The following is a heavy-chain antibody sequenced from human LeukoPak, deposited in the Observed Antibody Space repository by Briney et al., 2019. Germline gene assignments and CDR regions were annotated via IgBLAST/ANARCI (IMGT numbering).Heavy chain of an antibody. Sequence: GGSLRLSCAASGFTFSDYYMTWIRQAPGKGLEWISYISSSGSTIYYAGSVKGRFTISRDNAENSLYLQMNSLRAEDTAVYYCARAPLGMVRGVTMDVWGKGTTVTVSS. D-gene: IGHD3-10*01. J-gene: IGHJ6*03. V-gene: IGHV3-11*01. CDR3: ARAPLGMVRGVTMDV. CDR1: GFTFSDYY. CDR2: ISSSGSTI.